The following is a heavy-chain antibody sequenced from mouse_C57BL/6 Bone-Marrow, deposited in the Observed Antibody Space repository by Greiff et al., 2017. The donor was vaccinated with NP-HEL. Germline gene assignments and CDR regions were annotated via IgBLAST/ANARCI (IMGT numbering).Heavy chain of an antibody. V-gene: IGHV1-26*01. CDR1: GYTFTDYY. Sequence: EVQLQQSGPELVKPGASVKISCKASGYTFTDYYMNWVKQSHGKSLEWIGDINPNNGGTSYNQKFKGKATLTVDKSSSTAYMELRSLTSEDSAVYDCARSHIYYYGLENWGQGTLVTVSA. J-gene: IGHJ3*01. D-gene: IGHD1-1*01. CDR3: ARSHIYYYGLEN. CDR2: INPNNGGT.